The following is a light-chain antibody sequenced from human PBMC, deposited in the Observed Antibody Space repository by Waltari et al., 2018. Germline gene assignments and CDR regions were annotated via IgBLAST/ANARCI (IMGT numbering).Light chain of an antibody. Sequence: DIQMTQSPSSLSASVGDKVTITCQASQSISSWLAWYQQKPGKAPKPLIYKASSLDSGVPSRSSVSGSGTDFALTISIRQPEDFATYYCQQYNSAPLTFGGGTKVEIK. V-gene: IGKV1-5*01. CDR2: KAS. J-gene: IGKJ4*01. CDR1: QSISSW. CDR3: QQYNSAPLT.